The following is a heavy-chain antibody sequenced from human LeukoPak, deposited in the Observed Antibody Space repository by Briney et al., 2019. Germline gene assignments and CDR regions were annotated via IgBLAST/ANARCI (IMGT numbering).Heavy chain of an antibody. J-gene: IGHJ4*02. Sequence: SVKVSCKASGGTFSSYAISWVRQAPGQGLEWMGGIIPIFGTANYAQKFQGRVTITADESTSTAYMELSSLRSEDTAVYYCARDRMDGYLSYYFDYWGQGALVTVSS. CDR3: ARDRMDGYLSYYFDY. CDR2: IIPIFGTA. V-gene: IGHV1-69*13. CDR1: GGTFSSYA. D-gene: IGHD5-24*01.